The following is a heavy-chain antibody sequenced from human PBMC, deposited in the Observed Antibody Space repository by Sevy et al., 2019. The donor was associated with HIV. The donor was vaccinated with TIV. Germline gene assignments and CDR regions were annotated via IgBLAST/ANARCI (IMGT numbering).Heavy chain of an antibody. Sequence: GGSLRLSCAASGFTFSTYAMNWVRQAPGEGLEWVSYISGSSSTIYYADSVKGRFTISRDNARNSLYLQMNSLRDEDTAVYYCARVLKGGSFKNYDFWSGYMYYYYGMDVWGQGTTVTVSS. D-gene: IGHD3-3*01. CDR3: ARVLKGGSFKNYDFWSGYMYYYYGMDV. J-gene: IGHJ6*02. CDR2: ISGSSSTI. CDR1: GFTFSTYA. V-gene: IGHV3-48*02.